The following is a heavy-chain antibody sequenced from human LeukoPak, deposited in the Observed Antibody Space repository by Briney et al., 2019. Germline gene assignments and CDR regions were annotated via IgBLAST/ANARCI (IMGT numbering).Heavy chain of an antibody. D-gene: IGHD2-15*01. V-gene: IGHV4-59*01. CDR2: IYYSGST. CDR1: GGSFSGYY. Sequence: SETLSLTCAVYGGSFSGYYWSWIRQPPGKGLEWIGYIYYSGSTNYNPSLKSRVTISVDTSKNQFSLKLSSVTAADTAVYYCARGGGSFLSYYYYYMDVWGKGTTVTISS. CDR3: ARGGGSFLSYYYYYMDV. J-gene: IGHJ6*03.